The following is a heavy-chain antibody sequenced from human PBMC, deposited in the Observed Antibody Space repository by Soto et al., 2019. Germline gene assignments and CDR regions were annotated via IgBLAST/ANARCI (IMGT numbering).Heavy chain of an antibody. V-gene: IGHV1-18*01. D-gene: IGHD6-13*01. CDR2: ISAYNGIT. CDR1: GYTFTSYG. J-gene: IGHJ4*02. CDR3: ARDRGSSSWYEFDY. Sequence: QVHLVQSGAEVKKPGASVKVSCKASGYTFTSYGISWVRQAPGQGLEWMGWISAYNGITNYAQMPQGRVTMTTATSTSTGYMELRSLRSDDTAVYYCARDRGSSSWYEFDYWGQGTLVTVSS.